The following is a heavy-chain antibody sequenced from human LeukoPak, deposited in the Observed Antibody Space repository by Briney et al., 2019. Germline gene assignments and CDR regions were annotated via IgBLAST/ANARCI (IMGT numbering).Heavy chain of an antibody. CDR2: IKQDGSEK. Sequence: PGGSLRLSCAVSGFIVTSNYMSWVRLAPGKGLEWVANIKQDGSEKHYVDSVKGRFTISRDKAKNSLYLQMNSLRAEDTAVYYCARVVPKNLLSFGLNYYYMDVWGKGTTVTISS. CDR3: ARVVPKNLLSFGLNYYYMDV. J-gene: IGHJ6*03. CDR1: GFIVTSNY. V-gene: IGHV3-7*01. D-gene: IGHD3-10*01.